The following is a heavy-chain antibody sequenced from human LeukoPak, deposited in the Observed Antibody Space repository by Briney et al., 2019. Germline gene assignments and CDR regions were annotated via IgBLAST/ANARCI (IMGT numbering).Heavy chain of an antibody. D-gene: IGHD3-22*01. V-gene: IGHV4-34*01. CDR1: GGSFSGYY. Sequence: SETLSLTCAVYGGSFSGYYWSWIRQPPGKGLEWIGEINHSGSTNYNPSLKSRVTISVDTSKNQFSLKLSSVTAADTAVYYCARDRHYDSSGLGDWGQGTLVTFSS. CDR3: ARDRHYDSSGLGD. CDR2: INHSGST. J-gene: IGHJ4*02.